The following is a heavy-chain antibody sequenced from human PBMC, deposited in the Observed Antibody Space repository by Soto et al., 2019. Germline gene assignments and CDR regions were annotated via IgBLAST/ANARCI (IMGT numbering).Heavy chain of an antibody. V-gene: IGHV3-53*01. CDR3: ARARPSLLTTHDY. Sequence: GGSLRHRWAASGFTVINNYMSRVSNAPGKGLEWVSVIYSGGSTDSADSVKGRFTISRDNSKNTLYLQMNSLRAEDTAVYYCARARPSLLTTHDYLGQGTLVIGFS. CDR1: GFTVINNY. D-gene: IGHD3-9*01. J-gene: IGHJ4*02. CDR2: IYSGGST.